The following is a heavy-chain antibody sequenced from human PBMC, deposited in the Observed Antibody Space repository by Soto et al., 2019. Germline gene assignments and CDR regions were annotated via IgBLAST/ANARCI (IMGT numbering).Heavy chain of an antibody. D-gene: IGHD2-2*01. CDR1: GFTFSSYS. CDR3: ARDGEYQLLSPYYYYYGMDV. V-gene: IGHV3-21*01. J-gene: IGHJ6*02. CDR2: ISSSSSYI. Sequence: EVQLVESGGGLVKPGGSLRLSCAASGFTFSSYSMNWVRQAPGKGLEWVSSISSSSSYIYYADSVKGRFTISRDNAKNSXYXXMNSLRAEDTAVYYCARDGEYQLLSPYYYYYGMDVWGQGTTVTVSS.